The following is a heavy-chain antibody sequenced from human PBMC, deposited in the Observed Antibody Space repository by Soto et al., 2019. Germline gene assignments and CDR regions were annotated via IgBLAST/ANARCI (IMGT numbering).Heavy chain of an antibody. Sequence: PSETLSLTCAVYGGSFSGYYWSWIRQPPGKGLEWIGEINHSGSTNYNPSLKSRVTISVDTSKNQFSLKLSSVTAADTAVYYCASGFGGTMVRGYHWFDPWGQGTLVTVSS. CDR2: INHSGST. CDR3: ASGFGGTMVRGYHWFDP. J-gene: IGHJ5*02. V-gene: IGHV4-34*01. D-gene: IGHD3-10*01. CDR1: GGSFSGYY.